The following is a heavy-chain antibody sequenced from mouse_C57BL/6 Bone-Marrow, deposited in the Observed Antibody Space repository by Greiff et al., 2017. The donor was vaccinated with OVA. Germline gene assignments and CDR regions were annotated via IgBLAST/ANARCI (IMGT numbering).Heavy chain of an antibody. Sequence: QVQLKESGPGLVQPSQSLSITCTVSGFSLTSYGVHWVRQSPGKGLEWLGVIWSGGGTDYNAAFISRLSISKDNSKSQVFFKRNSLQADDTAIYYCARAELKCAYWGQGTLVTVSA. V-gene: IGHV2-2*01. CDR1: GFSLTSYG. CDR3: ARAELKCAY. J-gene: IGHJ3*01. D-gene: IGHD1-3*01. CDR2: IWSGGGT.